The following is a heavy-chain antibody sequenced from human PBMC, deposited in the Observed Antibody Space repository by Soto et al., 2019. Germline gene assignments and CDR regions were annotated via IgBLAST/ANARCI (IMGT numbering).Heavy chain of an antibody. J-gene: IGHJ4*02. CDR1: GGSISSNSYY. V-gene: IGHV4-39*01. D-gene: IGHD3-16*02. CDR2: IYYSGST. Sequence: SETLSLSCTVSGGSISSNSYYWGWIRQPPGKGLEWIGSIYYSGSTYYDPSLKSRVTISVDTSKNQLSRKLSSVTAADTAVYYCARFNEKVTVIYRGQGTAVTVSS. CDR3: ARFNEKVTVIY.